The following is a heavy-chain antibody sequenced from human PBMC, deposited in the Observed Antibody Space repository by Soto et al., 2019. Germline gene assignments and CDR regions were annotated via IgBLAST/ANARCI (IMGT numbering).Heavy chain of an antibody. V-gene: IGHV3-23*01. CDR3: AKGRSNCSSISGRNLDS. CDR2: ISGSGGTT. J-gene: IGHJ4*02. CDR1: EFTFSNYA. D-gene: IGHD2-2*01. Sequence: GGSLRLSCAASEFTFSNYAMSWVRQAPGKGLEWVSAISGSGGTTSYADSVKGRFTISRDNSKNTLYLQMNSLGAEDTAVYYCAKGRSNCSSISGRNLDSGGQGTRVTVPS.